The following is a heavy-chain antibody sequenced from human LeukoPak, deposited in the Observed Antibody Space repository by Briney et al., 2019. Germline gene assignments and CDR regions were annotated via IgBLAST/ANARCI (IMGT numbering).Heavy chain of an antibody. V-gene: IGHV1-8*02. CDR3: ARDGYYYGMDV. CDR1: GGTFSSYA. J-gene: IGHJ6*02. CDR2: MNPNSGNT. Sequence: ASVKVSCKASGGTFSSYAISWVRQAPGQGLEWMGWMNPNSGNTGYAQKFQGRVTMTRNTSISTAYMELSSLRSEDTAVYYCARDGYYYGMDVWGQGTTVTVSS.